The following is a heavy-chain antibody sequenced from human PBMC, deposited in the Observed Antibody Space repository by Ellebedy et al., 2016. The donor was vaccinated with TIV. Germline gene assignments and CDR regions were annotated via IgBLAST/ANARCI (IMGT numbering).Heavy chain of an antibody. Sequence: GESLKISCKGSGYSFTSYWIGWVRQMPGKGLEWMGIIYPGDSDTRYSPSFQGQVTISADKSISTAYLQWSSLKASDTAMYYCARHEYSSSWSPPNNWFDPWGQGTLVTASS. CDR1: GYSFTSYW. CDR3: ARHEYSSSWSPPNNWFDP. J-gene: IGHJ5*02. CDR2: IYPGDSDT. V-gene: IGHV5-51*01. D-gene: IGHD6-13*01.